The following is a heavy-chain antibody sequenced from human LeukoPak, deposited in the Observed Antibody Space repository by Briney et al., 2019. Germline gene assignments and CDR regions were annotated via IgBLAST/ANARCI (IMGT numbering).Heavy chain of an antibody. CDR2: ISWNSGSI. J-gene: IGHJ6*02. Sequence: GRSLRLSCAASGFTFDDYAMHRVRQAPGKGLEWVSGISWNSGSIGYADSVKGRFTISRDNAKNSLYLQMNSLRAEDTALYYCAKASGYSYGDYGMDVWGQGTTVTVSS. CDR1: GFTFDDYA. D-gene: IGHD5-18*01. CDR3: AKASGYSYGDYGMDV. V-gene: IGHV3-9*01.